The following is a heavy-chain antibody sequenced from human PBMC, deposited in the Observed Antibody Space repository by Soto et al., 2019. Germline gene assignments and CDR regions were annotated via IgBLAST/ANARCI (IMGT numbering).Heavy chain of an antibody. Sequence: GGSLRLSCAASGFPFSGYAMSWVRQAPGKGLEWVSGISNTGGSTFYADSVKGRFTISRDNSENKLYLQMNSLKAEDTAVYFCAKDQAGGWITHGYDHWGQGSRVTVSS. CDR3: AKDQAGGWITHGYDH. J-gene: IGHJ5*02. CDR1: GFPFSGYA. D-gene: IGHD5-12*01. V-gene: IGHV3-23*01. CDR2: ISNTGGST.